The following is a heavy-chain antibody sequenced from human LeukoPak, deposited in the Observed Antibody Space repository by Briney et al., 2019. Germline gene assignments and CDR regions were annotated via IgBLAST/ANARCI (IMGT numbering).Heavy chain of an antibody. CDR3: AKDRITTVTTASAIDY. Sequence: PGRSLRLSCAASGFTFDDYAMHWVRQAPGKGLEWVSGISWNSGSIGYADSVKGRFTISRDNPKNSLYLQMNSLRAEDTALYYCAKDRITTVTTASAIDYWGQGTLVTVSS. D-gene: IGHD4-17*01. J-gene: IGHJ4*02. CDR2: ISWNSGSI. V-gene: IGHV3-9*01. CDR1: GFTFDDYA.